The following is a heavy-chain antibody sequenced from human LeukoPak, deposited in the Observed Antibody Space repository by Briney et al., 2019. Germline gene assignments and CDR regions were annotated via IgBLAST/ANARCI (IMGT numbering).Heavy chain of an antibody. CDR1: GGSVSSGSYY. J-gene: IGHJ3*02. V-gene: IGHV4-61*01. Sequence: SETLSLTCTVSGGSVSSGSYYWSWIRQPPGKGLEWIGYIYYSGSTNYNPSLKSRVTISVDTSKNQFSLKLSSVTAADTAVYYCARVMAAAGAFDIWGQGTMVTVSS. D-gene: IGHD6-13*01. CDR2: IYYSGST. CDR3: ARVMAAAGAFDI.